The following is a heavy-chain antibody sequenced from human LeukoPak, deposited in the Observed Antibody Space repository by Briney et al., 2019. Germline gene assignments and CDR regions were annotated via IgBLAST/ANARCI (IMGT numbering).Heavy chain of an antibody. Sequence: SVTLSLTCTVSGGSISSYYWSWIRQPPGKGLEWIGYTYYSGSTNYNPSLKSRVTISVDTSKNQFSLKLSSVTAADTAVYYCARVSGSYPYYFDYWGQGTLVTVSS. CDR3: ARVSGSYPYYFDY. CDR1: GGSISSYY. CDR2: TYYSGST. J-gene: IGHJ4*02. D-gene: IGHD1-26*01. V-gene: IGHV4-59*08.